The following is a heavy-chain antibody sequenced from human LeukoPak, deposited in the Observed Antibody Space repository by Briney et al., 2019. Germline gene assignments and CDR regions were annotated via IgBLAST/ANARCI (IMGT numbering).Heavy chain of an antibody. CDR1: GFTVSSNY. D-gene: IGHD2-2*02. Sequence: PGGSLRPSCAASGFTVSSNYMSWVRQAPGKGLEWVSVIYSGGSTYYADSVKGRFTISRDNSKNTLYLQMNSLRAEDTAVYYCAASGDIPAYYYGMDVWGQGTTVTVSS. V-gene: IGHV3-66*01. CDR3: AASGDIPAYYYGMDV. CDR2: IYSGGST. J-gene: IGHJ6*02.